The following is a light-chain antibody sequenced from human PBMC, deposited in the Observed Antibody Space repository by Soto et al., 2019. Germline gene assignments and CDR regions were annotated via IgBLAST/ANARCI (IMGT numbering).Light chain of an antibody. CDR1: NSDIRDYNY. CDR3: CSYSSSGTPFV. Sequence: QSVLTQPASVSGSPGQSITISCTGANSDIRDYNYVSWYQQYPGKAPKLMIYDVNNRPSGVSNRFSGSKSGNTASLTISGLQSEDEANYYCCSYSSSGTPFVFGSGTKVTVL. J-gene: IGLJ1*01. CDR2: DVN. V-gene: IGLV2-14*01.